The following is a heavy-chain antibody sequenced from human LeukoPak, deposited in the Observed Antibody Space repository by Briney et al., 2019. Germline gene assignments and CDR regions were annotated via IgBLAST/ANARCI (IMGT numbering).Heavy chain of an antibody. D-gene: IGHD3-10*01. CDR1: GGSISSGGYY. V-gene: IGHV4-31*03. Sequence: PSQTLSLTCTVSGGSISSGGYYWNWLRQHPGEGLEWIGYISYSGSTYYSPSLRSRLTISVDTSKNQFSLKLSSVTAADTAVYYCARASSRGAYDYWGQGILVTVSS. CDR2: ISYSGST. J-gene: IGHJ4*02. CDR3: ARASSRGAYDY.